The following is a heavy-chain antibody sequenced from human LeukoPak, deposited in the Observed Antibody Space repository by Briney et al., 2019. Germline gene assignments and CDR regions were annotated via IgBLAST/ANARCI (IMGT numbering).Heavy chain of an antibody. V-gene: IGHV3-23*01. Sequence: GGSLRLSCAASGFTFSSYGMNWVRQAPGKGLEWVSGIIGSGGSTYHADSVKGRFTISRDNSKNTLYLQMNSLRAEDTAVYYCAKDLPQYYDILTGYYPSNNAFDIWGQGTMVTVSS. D-gene: IGHD3-9*01. J-gene: IGHJ3*02. CDR2: IIGSGGST. CDR1: GFTFSSYG. CDR3: AKDLPQYYDILTGYYPSNNAFDI.